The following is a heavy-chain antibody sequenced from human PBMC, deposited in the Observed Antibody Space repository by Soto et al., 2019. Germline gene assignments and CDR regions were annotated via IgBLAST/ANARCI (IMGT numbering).Heavy chain of an antibody. CDR3: ARDLGGVAATLDY. CDR1: GGTFSSYT. CDR2: IIPILGIA. J-gene: IGHJ4*02. D-gene: IGHD2-15*01. V-gene: IGHV1-69*08. Sequence: QVQLVQSGAEVKKPGSSVKVSCKASGGTFSSYTISWVRQAPGQGLEWMGRIIPILGIANYAQKFQGRVTITADKSTSNAYMEQSSLRSEDTAVYYCARDLGGVAATLDYWGQGTLVTVSS.